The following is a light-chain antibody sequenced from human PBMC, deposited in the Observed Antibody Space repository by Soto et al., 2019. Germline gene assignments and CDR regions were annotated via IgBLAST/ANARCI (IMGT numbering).Light chain of an antibody. V-gene: IGLV2-8*01. J-gene: IGLJ3*02. Sequence: QSALTQPPSASGSLGQSVTISCTGTNSDVGGYDYVSWYQQHPGKAPKLIIYEVTKRPSGVPDRFSGSKSGNTASLIVAGLQTEDEADYYCSSYARRNNIVFGGGTKVTVL. CDR1: NSDVGGYDY. CDR2: EVT. CDR3: SSYARRNNIV.